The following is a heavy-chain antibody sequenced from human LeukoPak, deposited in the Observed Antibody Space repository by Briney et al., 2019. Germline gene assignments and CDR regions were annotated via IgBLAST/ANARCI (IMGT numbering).Heavy chain of an antibody. CDR3: ARDPGDTDWYNFDF. CDR1: GDSMSGHF. Sequence: SETLSLTCTVSGDSMSGHFWSWFRRPPGKGLENVGYIHSSGSTNCNPSYRSRVTVSLEMSKNQFSLSLTSVTAADTAVYYCARDPGDTDWYNFDFWGQGILVTVSS. CDR2: IHSSGST. D-gene: IGHD3-9*01. J-gene: IGHJ4*02. V-gene: IGHV4-59*11.